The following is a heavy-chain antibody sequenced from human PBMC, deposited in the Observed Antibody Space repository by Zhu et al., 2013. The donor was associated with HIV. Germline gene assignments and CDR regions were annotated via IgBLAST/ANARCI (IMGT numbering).Heavy chain of an antibody. V-gene: IGHV1-8*01. CDR1: GYTFTSYD. CDR3: ARGLPVWIPRWFAP. Sequence: QVQLVQSGAEVKKPGASVKVSCKASGYTFTSYDINWVRQATGQGLEWMGWMNPNSGNTGYAQKFQGRVTMTRNTSISTAYMELSSLRSEDTAVYYCARGLPVWIPRWFAPWGPGNPWSPSPQ. D-gene: IGHD2-2*03. J-gene: IGHJ5*02. CDR2: MNPNSGNT.